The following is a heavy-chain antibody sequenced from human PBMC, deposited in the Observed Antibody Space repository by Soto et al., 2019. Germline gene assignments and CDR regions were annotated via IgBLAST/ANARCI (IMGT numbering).Heavy chain of an antibody. Sequence: EVQLLESGGGFIHPGWSLRLSCAASGFSFSSFAMNWVRQAPGKGLEWGSIISGSADSTFYAESVKGRFTISRDNSKSTLYLQINSLRAEDTAVYYCAKTRGAMIYAISVYGMDVWGQGTTVTVSS. CDR2: ISGSADST. CDR1: GFSFSSFA. D-gene: IGHD2-8*01. V-gene: IGHV3-23*01. CDR3: AKTRGAMIYAISVYGMDV. J-gene: IGHJ6*02.